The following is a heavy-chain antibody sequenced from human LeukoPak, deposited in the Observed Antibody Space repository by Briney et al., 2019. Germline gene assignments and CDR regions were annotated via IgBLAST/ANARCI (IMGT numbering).Heavy chain of an antibody. J-gene: IGHJ3*02. CDR2: IKQEGSEK. CDR1: GFTFSSYW. D-gene: IGHD3-22*01. CDR3: ARDFHRRYYDSSGYNAFDI. Sequence: GGSLRLSCGASGFTFSSYWMTWVRQAPGKGLEWVANIKQEGSEKYYVDSVKGRFTISRDNAKNSLYLQMNSLRAEDTAVYYCARDFHRRYYDSSGYNAFDIWGQGTMVTVSS. V-gene: IGHV3-7*01.